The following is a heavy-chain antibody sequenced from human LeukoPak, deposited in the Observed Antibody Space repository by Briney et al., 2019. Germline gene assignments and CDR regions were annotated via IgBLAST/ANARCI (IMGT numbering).Heavy chain of an antibody. V-gene: IGHV1-69*05. CDR1: GGTFSSYA. CDR3: AREGNYDILTGYFSTYYYMDV. CDR2: IIPIFGTA. D-gene: IGHD3-9*01. Sequence: ASVKVSCKASGGTFSSYAISWVRQAPGQGLEWMGGIIPIFGTANYAQKFQGRVTITTDESTSTAYTELSSLRSEDTAVYYCAREGNYDILTGYFSTYYYMDVWGKGTTVTVSS. J-gene: IGHJ6*03.